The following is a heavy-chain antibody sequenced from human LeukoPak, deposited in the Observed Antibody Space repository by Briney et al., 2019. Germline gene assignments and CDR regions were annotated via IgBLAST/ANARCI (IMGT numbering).Heavy chain of an antibody. CDR1: GGSISSYY. CDR2: IYTSGST. V-gene: IGHV4-4*07. J-gene: IGHJ6*03. CDR3: ARDLMTSSYYYYYYMDV. D-gene: IGHD6-6*01. Sequence: PSETLSLTCTASGGSISSYYWSWIRQPAGKGLEWIGRIYTSGSTNYNPSLKSRVTMSVDTSKNQFSLKLSSVTAADTAVYYCARDLMTSSYYYYYYMDVWGKGTTVTVSS.